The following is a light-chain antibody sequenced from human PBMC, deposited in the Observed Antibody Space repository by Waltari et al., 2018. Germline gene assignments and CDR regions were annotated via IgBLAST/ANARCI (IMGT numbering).Light chain of an antibody. V-gene: IGKV4-1*01. J-gene: IGKJ1*01. Sequence: DVVMTQSPDSLAVSLGERASITGKSSQSVSHHPTNKNDFAWYRQKPGQPPELLISWASTRGFGVPDRFIGSGSGTDFTLTINNLQAEDVAVYYSQQYYNTPPTFGQGTQVEVQ. CDR2: WAS. CDR1: QSVSHHPTNKND. CDR3: QQYYNTPPT.